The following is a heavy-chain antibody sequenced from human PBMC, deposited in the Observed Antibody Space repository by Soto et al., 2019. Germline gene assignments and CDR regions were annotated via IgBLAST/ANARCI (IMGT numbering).Heavy chain of an antibody. V-gene: IGHV4-4*02. CDR3: ASKFGELLADAFDI. D-gene: IGHD3-10*01. J-gene: IGHJ3*02. CDR2: IYHSGST. CDR1: GGSISSRNW. Sequence: QVQLQESGPGLVKPSGTLSLTCAVSGGSISSRNWWSWVRQPPGKGLEWIGEIYHSGSTNSNPSLKTRLTISVDKSKNQFSLKLNSVTAADTAVYYCASKFGELLADAFDIWGQGTMVTVSS.